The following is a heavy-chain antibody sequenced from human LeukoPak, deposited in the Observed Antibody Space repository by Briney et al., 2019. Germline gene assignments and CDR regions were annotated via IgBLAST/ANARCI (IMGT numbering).Heavy chain of an antibody. CDR1: GFTFSSYS. D-gene: IGHD5-18*01. CDR3: AKDRRHSYGFGD. J-gene: IGHJ4*02. Sequence: GGSLRLSCAASGFTFSSYSMNWVRQAPGKGLEWVSSISSSSSYIYYADSVKGRLTISRDNAKNSMYLQMNSLRAEDTAVYYCAKDRRHSYGFGDWGQGTLVTVSS. V-gene: IGHV3-21*04. CDR2: ISSSSSYI.